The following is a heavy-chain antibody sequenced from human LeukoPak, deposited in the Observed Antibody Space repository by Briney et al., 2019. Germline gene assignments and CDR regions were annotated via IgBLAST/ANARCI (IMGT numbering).Heavy chain of an antibody. Sequence: PSETLSLTCTVSVGSLCKYYWSWIRQPPGKGLEWIGYIYYSGSTNYNPSLKSRVTISVDTSKNQFSLKLSSVTAADTAVYYCARDRQTGDAFDIWGQGTMVTVSS. CDR3: ARDRQTGDAFDI. V-gene: IGHV4-59*01. CDR2: IYYSGST. J-gene: IGHJ3*02. D-gene: IGHD7-27*01. CDR1: VGSLCKYY.